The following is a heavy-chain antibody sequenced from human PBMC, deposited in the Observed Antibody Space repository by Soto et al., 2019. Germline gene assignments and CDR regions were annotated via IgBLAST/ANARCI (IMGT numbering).Heavy chain of an antibody. CDR2: ISSSSSYI. CDR1: GFTFSSYS. CDR3: ATRTSLLWFGEKNDAFDI. Sequence: GGSLRLSCAASGFTFSSYSMNWVRQAPGKGLEWVSSISSSSSYIYYADSVKGRFTISRDNAKNSLYLQMNSLRAEDTAVYYCATRTSLLWFGEKNDAFDIWGQGTMVTVSS. J-gene: IGHJ3*02. D-gene: IGHD3-10*01. V-gene: IGHV3-21*01.